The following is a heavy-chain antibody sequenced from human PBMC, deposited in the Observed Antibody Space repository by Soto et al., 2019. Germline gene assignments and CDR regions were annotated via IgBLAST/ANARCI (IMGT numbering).Heavy chain of an antibody. CDR2: IYPGDSDT. V-gene: IGHV5-51*01. CDR1: GYNFTSYW. CDR3: ARWSSGMDV. J-gene: IGHJ6*02. Sequence: PGESLKISCKGSGYNFTSYWIAWVRQLSGKGLEWMGIIYPGDSDTRYSPSFQGQVTISSDKSISTAYLQWSSLKVSDTAMYYCARWSSGMDVWGQGTTVTVSS.